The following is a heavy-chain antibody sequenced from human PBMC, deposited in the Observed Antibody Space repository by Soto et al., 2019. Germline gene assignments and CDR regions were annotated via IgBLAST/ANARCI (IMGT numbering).Heavy chain of an antibody. CDR1: GFTFDDYA. V-gene: IGHV3-9*01. CDR3: AKDIKLWSGYYGAFDI. Sequence: PGGSLRLSCAASGFTFDDYAMHWVRQAPGKGLEWVSGISWNSGSIGYADSVKGRFTISRDNAKNSLYLQMNSLRAEDTALYYCAKDIKLWSGYYGAFDIWGQGTMVTVSS. J-gene: IGHJ3*02. D-gene: IGHD3-3*01. CDR2: ISWNSGSI.